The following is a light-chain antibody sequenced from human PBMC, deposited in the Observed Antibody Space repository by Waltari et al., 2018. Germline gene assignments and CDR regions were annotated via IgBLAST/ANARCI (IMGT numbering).Light chain of an antibody. CDR3: QQYGSLWT. CDR2: KAS. V-gene: IGKV1-5*03. CDR1: QSISSW. Sequence: DIQMTQSHSTLSASVVYRFTITCRASQSISSWLAWYQQKPGKAPRLLIYKASILEIGVTSRFSGSGSGTGFTLTISSLQPDDSATYYCQQYGSLWTFGQGTKVEIK. J-gene: IGKJ1*01.